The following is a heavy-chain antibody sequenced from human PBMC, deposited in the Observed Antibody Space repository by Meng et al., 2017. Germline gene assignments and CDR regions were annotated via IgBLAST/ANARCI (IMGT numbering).Heavy chain of an antibody. J-gene: IGHJ4*02. CDR3: AHRTVGYSSGWEFDY. V-gene: IGHV2-5*02. D-gene: IGHD6-19*01. CDR2: HYWDDDK. Sequence: VHPLVHPNQHLPRPCPFFGFSISRLWWVGSCIRQPPGRPLEWLALHYWDDDKRYRPSLKIRLTITKDTSKNQVVLTMTNMDPVDTATYYCAHRTVGYSSGWEFDYWGQGTLVTVSS. CDR1: GFSISRLWWV.